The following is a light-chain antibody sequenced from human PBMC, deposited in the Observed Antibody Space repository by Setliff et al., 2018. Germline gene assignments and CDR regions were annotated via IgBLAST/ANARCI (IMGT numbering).Light chain of an antibody. CDR1: SSDVGSYDL. Sequence: QSALAQPPSASGSPGQSVTISCSGTSSDVGSYDLVSWYQQHPGTAPKLIISDVNNRPSGVSNRFSGSKSGNTASLTISGLQAEDEAAYYCCAYTGSSTYVFGTGTKVTVL. J-gene: IGLJ1*01. CDR2: DVN. V-gene: IGLV2-18*02. CDR3: CAYTGSSTYV.